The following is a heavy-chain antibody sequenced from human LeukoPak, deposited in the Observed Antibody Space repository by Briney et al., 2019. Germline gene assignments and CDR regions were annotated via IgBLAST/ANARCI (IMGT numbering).Heavy chain of an antibody. CDR3: ARRYYYGSGSYYDY. D-gene: IGHD3-10*01. CDR1: GYTLTELS. V-gene: IGHV1-24*01. J-gene: IGHJ4*02. CDR2: FDPEDGET. Sequence: GASVKVSCKVSGYTLTELSMHWVRQAPGKGLEWMGGFDPEDGETIYAQKLQGRVTMTTDTSTSTAYMELRSLRSDDTAVYYCARRYYYGSGSYYDYWGQGTLVTVSS.